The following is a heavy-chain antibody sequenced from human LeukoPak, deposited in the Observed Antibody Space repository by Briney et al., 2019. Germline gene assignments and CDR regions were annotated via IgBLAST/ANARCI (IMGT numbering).Heavy chain of an antibody. CDR1: GGTFSTSA. D-gene: IGHD2-21*02. CDR3: AISERPSVTPLDY. Sequence: GASVKVSCKASGGTFSTSAISWVRQAAGRGLEWMGGAIPIFGTVNYAQNFLGRVAIIADTSTTTAYLELSRLRSEGTAMYYCAISERPSVTPLDYWGQGTLVTVSS. CDR2: AIPIFGTV. V-gene: IGHV1-69*06. J-gene: IGHJ4*02.